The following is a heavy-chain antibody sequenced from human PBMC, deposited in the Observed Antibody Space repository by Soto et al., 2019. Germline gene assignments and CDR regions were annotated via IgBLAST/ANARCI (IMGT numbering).Heavy chain of an antibody. J-gene: IGHJ5*02. V-gene: IGHV1-69*01. CDR1: GGTFSSYA. Sequence: QVQLVQSGAEVKKPGSSVKVSCKASGGTFSSYAISWVRQAPGQGLEWMGGIIPIFGTANYAQKFQGRVTITADESTSTAYMELSSLRSEDTAVYYCARGAVYHGVDIVDTGVNWFDPWGQGTLVTVSS. CDR2: IIPIFGTA. CDR3: ARGAVYHGVDIVDTGVNWFDP. D-gene: IGHD5-12*01.